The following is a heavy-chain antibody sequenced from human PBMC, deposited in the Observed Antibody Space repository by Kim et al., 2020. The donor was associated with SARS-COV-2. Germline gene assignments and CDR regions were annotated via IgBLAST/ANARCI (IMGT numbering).Heavy chain of an antibody. CDR3: ARVQQDYDILTGYYVYYFDY. V-gene: IGHV3-21*01. J-gene: IGHJ4*02. Sequence: GGSLRLSCAASGFTFSSYSMNWVRQAPGKGLEWVSSISSSSSYIYSADSVKGRFTISRDNDKNSLYLQMNSLRAEDTAVYYCARVQQDYDILTGYYVYYFDYWGQGTLVTVSS. CDR2: ISSSSSYI. CDR1: GFTFSSYS. D-gene: IGHD3-9*01.